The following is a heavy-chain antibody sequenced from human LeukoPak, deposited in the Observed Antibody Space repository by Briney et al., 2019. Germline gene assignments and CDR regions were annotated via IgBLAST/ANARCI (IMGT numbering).Heavy chain of an antibody. D-gene: IGHD3-10*01. V-gene: IGHV3-43*01. CDR1: GFTFDDYT. CDR3: AKGRSYYGSGSPIDY. CDR2: ISWDGGST. Sequence: GGSLRLSCAASGFTFDDYTMHWVRQAPGKGLEWVSLISWDGGSTYYADSVKGRFTISRDNSKNSLYLQMNSLRTEDTALYYCAKGRSYYGSGSPIDYWGQGTLVTVSS. J-gene: IGHJ4*02.